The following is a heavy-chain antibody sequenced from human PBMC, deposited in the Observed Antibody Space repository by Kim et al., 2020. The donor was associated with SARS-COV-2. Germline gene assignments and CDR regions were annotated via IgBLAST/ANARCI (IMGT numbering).Heavy chain of an antibody. CDR3: ARDKSHRAYDYGDYQFKNPDYYYGMDV. CDR2: ISSSGSTI. Sequence: GGSLRLSCAASGFTFSSYEMNWVRQAPGKGLEWVSYISSSGSTIYYADSVKGRFTISRDNAKNSLYLQMNSLRAEDTAVYYCARDKSHRAYDYGDYQFKNPDYYYGMDVWGQGTTVTVSS. J-gene: IGHJ6*02. V-gene: IGHV3-48*03. D-gene: IGHD4-17*01. CDR1: GFTFSSYE.